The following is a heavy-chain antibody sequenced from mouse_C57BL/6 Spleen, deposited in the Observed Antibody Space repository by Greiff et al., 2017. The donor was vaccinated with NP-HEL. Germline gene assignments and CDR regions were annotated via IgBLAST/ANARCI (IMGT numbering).Heavy chain of an antibody. V-gene: IGHV14-3*01. J-gene: IGHJ4*01. CDR3: ARTPIYDAYDYYAMDY. CDR1: GFNIKNTY. D-gene: IGHD2-2*01. CDR2: IDPANGNT. Sequence: EVQLQQSVAELVRPGASVKLSCTASGFNIKNTYMHWVKQRPEQGLEWIGRIDPANGNTKYAPKFQGKATITADTSSNTAYLQLRSLTSEDTAIYYCARTPIYDAYDYYAMDYWGQGTSVTVSS.